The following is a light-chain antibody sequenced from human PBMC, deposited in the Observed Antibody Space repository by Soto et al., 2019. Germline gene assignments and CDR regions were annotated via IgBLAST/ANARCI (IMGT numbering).Light chain of an antibody. CDR2: RAS. CDR3: QQYNSYSLT. Sequence: DIPMTQSPSTLSASVGDRVTITCRASQSISSWLAWYQQKPGKAPKLLIYRASSLETGVPSRFSGSGSGTEFTLTISCLQPDDFATYYCQQYNSYSLTFGPGTTVDIK. CDR1: QSISSW. V-gene: IGKV1-5*03. J-gene: IGKJ3*01.